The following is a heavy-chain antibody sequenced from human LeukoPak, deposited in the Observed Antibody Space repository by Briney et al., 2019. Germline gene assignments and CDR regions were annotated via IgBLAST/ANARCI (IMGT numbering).Heavy chain of an antibody. Sequence: GGSLRLSCAASGFTFSSYGMHWVRQAPGKGLEWVAVIWYDGSNKYYADSVKGRFTISRDNSKNTLYLQMNSLRAEDTAVYYCARFGVVPTYYYYYGMDVWGQGTTVTVSS. D-gene: IGHD2-2*01. CDR2: IWYDGSNK. CDR1: GFTFSSYG. CDR3: ARFGVVPTYYYYYGMDV. J-gene: IGHJ6*02. V-gene: IGHV3-33*01.